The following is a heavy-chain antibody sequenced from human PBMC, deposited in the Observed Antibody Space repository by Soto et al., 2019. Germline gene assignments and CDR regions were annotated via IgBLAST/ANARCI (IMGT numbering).Heavy chain of an antibody. CDR3: ARSYCSDTICQDAFDI. V-gene: IGHV4-30-2*01. J-gene: IGHJ3*02. CDR2: IYRSGST. CDR1: GDSISSGGYS. Sequence: QLQLQESGSGLVKPSQTLSLTCAVSGDSISSGGYSWSWFRQPPGKGLEWIGYIYRSGSTYYHPSLKSRVAISLDNSKNQFSLKLSSVTSADTAVYYCARSYCSDTICQDAFDIWGQGTMVTVSS. D-gene: IGHD2-2*01.